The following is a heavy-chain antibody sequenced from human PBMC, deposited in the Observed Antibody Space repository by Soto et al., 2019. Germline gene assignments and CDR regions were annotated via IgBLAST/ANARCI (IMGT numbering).Heavy chain of an antibody. J-gene: IGHJ4*02. V-gene: IGHV1-69*01. CDR1: GGTFSSYA. CDR2: IIPIFGTA. CDR3: AREYRYSGYEGVIDY. Sequence: QVQLVQSGAEVKKPGSSVKVSCEASGGTFSSYAISWVRQAPGQGLEWMGGIIPIFGTANYAQKFQGRVTITADESTSTAYMELSSLRSEDTAVYYCAREYRYSGYEGVIDYWGQGTLVTVSS. D-gene: IGHD5-12*01.